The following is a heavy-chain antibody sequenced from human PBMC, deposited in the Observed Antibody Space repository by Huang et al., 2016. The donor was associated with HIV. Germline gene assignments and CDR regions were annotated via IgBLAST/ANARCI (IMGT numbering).Heavy chain of an antibody. D-gene: IGHD6-13*01. V-gene: IGHV3-30*02. CDR2: IRNDGNNG. Sequence: QVRLVESGGGVVQPGASLTLSWSESGFPFSAYGMDWVRQAPGKGLGGVACIRNDGNNGYLIGTVKGRFTISRDNSNNTLYLRMNSLRPEDTAVYYCVKERGSSRARSSFDFWGQGTSVIVSS. CDR1: GFPFSAYG. J-gene: IGHJ3*01. CDR3: VKERGSSRARSSFDF.